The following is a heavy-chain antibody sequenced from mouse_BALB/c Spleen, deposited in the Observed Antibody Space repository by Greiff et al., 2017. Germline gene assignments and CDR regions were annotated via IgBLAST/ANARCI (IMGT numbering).Heavy chain of an antibody. J-gene: IGHJ3*01. D-gene: IGHD2-2*01. V-gene: IGHV5-4*02. Sequence: DVKLVESGGGLVKPGGSLKLSCAASGFTFSDYYMYWVRQTPEKRLEWVATISDGGSYTYYPDSVKGRFTISRDNAKNNLYLQMSSLKSEDTAMYYCARDAGSAWFAYWGQGTLVTVSA. CDR3: ARDAGSAWFAY. CDR1: GFTFSDYY. CDR2: ISDGGSYT.